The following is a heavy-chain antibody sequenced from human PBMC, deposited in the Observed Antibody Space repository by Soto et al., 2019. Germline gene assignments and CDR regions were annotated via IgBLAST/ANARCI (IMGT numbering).Heavy chain of an antibody. J-gene: IGHJ2*01. CDR3: AIPLGYYGSGPGGWYFDL. V-gene: IGHV3-11*01. Sequence: PGGSLRLSCAASGFTFSDYYMSWIHQAPGKGLEWVSYISSSGSTIYYADSVKGRFTISRDNAKNSLYLQMNSLRAEDTAVDYCAIPLGYYGSGPGGWYFDLWGRGTLVTVSS. CDR2: ISSSGSTI. CDR1: GFTFSDYY. D-gene: IGHD3-10*01.